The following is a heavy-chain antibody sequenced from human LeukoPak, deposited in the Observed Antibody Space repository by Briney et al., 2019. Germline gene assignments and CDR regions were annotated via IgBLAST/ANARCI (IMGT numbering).Heavy chain of an antibody. CDR2: INHRGST. CDR1: GGSFSGYS. D-gene: IGHD1-1*01. J-gene: IGHJ3*02. V-gene: IGHV4-34*01. CDR3: ASHQLAPRAYDI. Sequence: PSETLSLTCAVYGGSFSGYSWSWLRQPQGKGLEWIGEINHRGSTNYNPSLKSRVTISLDTSKNQFSLNLTFVTAADTAVYYCASHQLAPRAYDIWGQGTMATVSS.